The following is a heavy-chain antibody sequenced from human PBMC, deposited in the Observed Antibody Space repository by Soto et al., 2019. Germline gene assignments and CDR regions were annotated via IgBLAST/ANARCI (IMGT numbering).Heavy chain of an antibody. CDR3: ASPHLTHDAFDI. CDR1: GDTFTGYY. CDR2: INPNSGGT. J-gene: IGHJ3*02. D-gene: IGHD7-27*01. Sequence: ASVKVSCKASGDTFTGYYMHWVRQAPGQGLEWMGWINPNSGGTNYAQKFQGRVTMTRDTSISTAYMELSRLRSDDTAVYYCASPHLTHDAFDIWGQGTMVTVSS. V-gene: IGHV1-2*02.